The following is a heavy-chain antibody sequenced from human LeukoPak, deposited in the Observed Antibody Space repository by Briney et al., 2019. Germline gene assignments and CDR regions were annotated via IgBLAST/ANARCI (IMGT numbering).Heavy chain of an antibody. D-gene: IGHD3-22*01. CDR1: GYTFTSYG. J-gene: IGHJ4*02. Sequence: ASVKVSCKASGYTFTSYGISWVRQAPGQGLEWMGWISAYNGNTNYAQKLQGRVTMTTDTSTSTAYMELRSLRSDDTAVYYCARDIDPLGEGGDSSGCYYWPPFDYWGQGTLVTVSS. CDR2: ISAYNGNT. CDR3: ARDIDPLGEGGDSSGCYYWPPFDY. V-gene: IGHV1-18*01.